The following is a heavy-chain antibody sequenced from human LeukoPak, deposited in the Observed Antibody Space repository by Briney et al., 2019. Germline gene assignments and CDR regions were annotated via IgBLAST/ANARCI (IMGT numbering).Heavy chain of an antibody. CDR1: GFTFSSYA. D-gene: IGHD2-2*01. J-gene: IGHJ4*02. V-gene: IGHV3-30-3*01. Sequence: GRSLRLSCAASGFTFSSYAMHWVRQAPGKGLEWVAVISYDGSNKYYADSVKGRFTISRDNSKNTLYLQMNSLRAEDTAVYYCARGSMVVVPATKSLVFDYWGQGTLVTVSS. CDR2: ISYDGSNK. CDR3: ARGSMVVVPATKSLVFDY.